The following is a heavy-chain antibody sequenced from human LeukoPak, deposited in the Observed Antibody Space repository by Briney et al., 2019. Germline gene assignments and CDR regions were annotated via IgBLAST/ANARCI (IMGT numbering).Heavy chain of an antibody. CDR3: AREGGATTS. CDR2: ISSSSSTI. D-gene: IGHD1-26*01. V-gene: IGHV3-48*01. CDR1: GFTFSIYS. J-gene: IGHJ5*02. Sequence: GGSLRLSCAASGFTFSIYSMNWVRQAPGKGLEWVSYISSSSSTICYADSVKGRFTISRDNSKNTLYLQMNSLRAEDTAVYYCAREGGATTSWGQGTLVTVSS.